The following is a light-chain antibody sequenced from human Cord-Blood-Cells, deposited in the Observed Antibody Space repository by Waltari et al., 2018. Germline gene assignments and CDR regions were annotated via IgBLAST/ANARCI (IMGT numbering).Light chain of an antibody. CDR2: GAS. V-gene: IGKV3-15*01. Sequence: ETVMTQSPATLSVSPGERATLSCRASHSVSSNLAWYQQKPGQAPRLLIYGASTRATGTPARFSGSGSGTEFTLTISSLQSEEFAVYYCQQYNNWPPDTFGPGTKVDIK. CDR3: QQYNNWPPDT. CDR1: HSVSSN. J-gene: IGKJ3*01.